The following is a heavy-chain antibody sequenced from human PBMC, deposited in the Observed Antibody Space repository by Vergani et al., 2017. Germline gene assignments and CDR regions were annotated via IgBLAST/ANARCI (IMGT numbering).Heavy chain of an antibody. V-gene: IGHV3-9*01. CDR2: INWNGGST. J-gene: IGHJ4*02. D-gene: IGHD2-15*01. Sequence: EVQLVESGGGLVQPGRSLRLSCAASGFTFDDYAMHWVRQAPGKGLEWVSGINWNGGSTGYADSVKGRFTISRDNAKNSLYLQMNSLRAEDTALYHCARDPGRFGYCSGGSCYPYYFDYWGQGTLVTVSS. CDR3: ARDPGRFGYCSGGSCYPYYFDY. CDR1: GFTFDDYA.